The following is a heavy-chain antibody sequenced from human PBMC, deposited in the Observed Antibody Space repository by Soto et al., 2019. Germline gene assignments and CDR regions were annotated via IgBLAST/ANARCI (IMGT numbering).Heavy chain of an antibody. V-gene: IGHV3-11*01. CDR3: AKTIQNYDSSGYLDY. D-gene: IGHD3-22*01. J-gene: IGHJ4*02. CDR2: ISSSGSTI. CDR1: GFTFSDYC. Sequence: GGSLRLSCAASGFTFSDYCMSWIRQAPGKGLEWVSYISSSGSTIYYADSVKGRFTISRDNAKNSLYLQMNSLRAEDTAVYYCAKTIQNYDSSGYLDYWGQGTLVTVSS.